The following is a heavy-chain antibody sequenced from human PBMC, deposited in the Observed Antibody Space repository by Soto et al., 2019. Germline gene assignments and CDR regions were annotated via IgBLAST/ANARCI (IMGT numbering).Heavy chain of an antibody. D-gene: IGHD6-13*01. CDR2: ISGRGDSI. V-gene: IGHV3-23*01. CDR3: AKDGTYSSRWPYYFDY. J-gene: IGHJ4*02. Sequence: EVQLLESGGGLVQPGGYLRLSCAASGFTFSSYVMTCVRQAPGKGLEWVSSISGRGDSIYYADSVKGRFTISRDNSKNTLYLQMNNLRAEDTAVYYCAKDGTYSSRWPYYFDYWGQGTLVTVSS. CDR1: GFTFSSYV.